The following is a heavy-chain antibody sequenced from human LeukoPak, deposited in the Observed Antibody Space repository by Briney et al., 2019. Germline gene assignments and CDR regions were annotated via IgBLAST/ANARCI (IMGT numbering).Heavy chain of an antibody. D-gene: IGHD2-15*01. CDR3: ARMDIVVVVAAAYLNY. CDR2: IYYSGST. V-gene: IGHV4-59*01. Sequence: SETLSLTCTVSGGSISSYYWSWIRQPPGKGLEWIGYIYYSGSTNYNPSLKSRVTISVDTSKNQFSLKLSSVTAADTAVYYCARMDIVVVVAAAYLNYWGQGTLVTVSS. J-gene: IGHJ4*02. CDR1: GGSISSYY.